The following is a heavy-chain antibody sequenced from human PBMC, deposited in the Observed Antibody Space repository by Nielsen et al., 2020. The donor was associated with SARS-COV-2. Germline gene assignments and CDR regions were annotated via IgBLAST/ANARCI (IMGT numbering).Heavy chain of an antibody. CDR3: ARASHNRWELLNFDY. V-gene: IGHV4-31*02. D-gene: IGHD1-26*01. Sequence: SCTVSGGSISSGGYYWSWIRQHPGKGLEWIGYIYYSGSTYYNPSLKSRVTISVDTSKNQFSLKLSSVTAADTAVYYCARASHNRWELLNFDYWGQGTPVTVSS. CDR2: IYYSGST. J-gene: IGHJ4*02. CDR1: GGSISSGGYY.